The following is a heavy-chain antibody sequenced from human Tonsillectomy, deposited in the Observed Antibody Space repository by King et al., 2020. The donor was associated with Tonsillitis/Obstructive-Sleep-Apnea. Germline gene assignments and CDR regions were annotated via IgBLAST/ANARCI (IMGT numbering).Heavy chain of an antibody. J-gene: IGHJ4*01. CDR2: ISGSGGST. CDR1: GFTFSSYA. CDR3: AKXPXXXDHXXRQGXX. Sequence: VQLVESGGGLVQPGGSLRLSCAASGFTFSSYAMSWVRQAPGKGLEWVSAISGSGGSTYYADSVKGRFTISRDNSKNTLYLQMNSLRAEATAVYYCAKXPXXXDHXXRQGXXWGXXXLXTVS. V-gene: IGHV3-23*04. D-gene: IGHD1-14*01.